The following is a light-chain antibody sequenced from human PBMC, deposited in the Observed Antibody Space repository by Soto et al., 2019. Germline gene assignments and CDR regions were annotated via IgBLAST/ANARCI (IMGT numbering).Light chain of an antibody. Sequence: QSALTQPASVSGSPGQSITIYCTGTSSDVGGYNYVSWYQLHPGKAPKLMVYEVSNRPSGVSNRFSGSKSGNTASLTISGLQAEDEADYYCSSYTSSTAYVFGTGTKGTVL. J-gene: IGLJ1*01. CDR1: SSDVGGYNY. V-gene: IGLV2-14*01. CDR3: SSYTSSTAYV. CDR2: EVS.